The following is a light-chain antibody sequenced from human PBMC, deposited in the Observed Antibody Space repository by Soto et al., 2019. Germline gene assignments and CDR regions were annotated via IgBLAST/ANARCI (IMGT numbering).Light chain of an antibody. CDR3: SSYTSSSTNVV. J-gene: IGLJ2*01. CDR1: SSDVAGYNY. CDR2: DVS. Sequence: QSALTQPASVSGSPGQSITISCTGTSSDVAGYNYVSWYQQHPGKAPKLMIYDVSKRPSGVANRFSGSKSGNTASLTISGLQAEDEADYYCSSYTSSSTNVVFGGGTKLTVL. V-gene: IGLV2-14*01.